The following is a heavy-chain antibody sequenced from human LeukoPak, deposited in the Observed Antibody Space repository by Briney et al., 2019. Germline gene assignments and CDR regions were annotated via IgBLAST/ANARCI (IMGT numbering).Heavy chain of an antibody. Sequence: GGSLRLSCAASGFTFSNNWMSWVRQAPGKGLEWVANIKQDRSEKYYVDSVKGRFTISRDNAKNSLYLQMNSLRAEDTAVYYCARGGGVHAHWGQGTLVTVSS. CDR3: ARGGGVHAH. V-gene: IGHV3-7*01. D-gene: IGHD3-16*01. CDR2: IKQDRSEK. J-gene: IGHJ4*02. CDR1: GFTFSNNW.